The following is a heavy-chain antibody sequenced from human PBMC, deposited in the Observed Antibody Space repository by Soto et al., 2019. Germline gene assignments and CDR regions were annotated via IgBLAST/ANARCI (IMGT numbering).Heavy chain of an antibody. CDR3: AKCGGDCYSGHWFDP. J-gene: IGHJ5*02. CDR2: IYYSGST. Sequence: SETLSLTCTVSGGSISSYYWSWIRQPPGKGLEWIGYIYYSGSTNYNPSLKSRVTISVDTSKNQFSLKLSSVTAADTAVYYCAKCGGDCYSGHWFDPWGQGTLVTVSS. CDR1: GGSISSYY. D-gene: IGHD2-21*02. V-gene: IGHV4-59*01.